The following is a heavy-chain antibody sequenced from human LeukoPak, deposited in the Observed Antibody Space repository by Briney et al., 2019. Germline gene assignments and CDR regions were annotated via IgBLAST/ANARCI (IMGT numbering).Heavy chain of an antibody. Sequence: PGGSLRLSCAASGFTFSSYAMSWVRQAPGKGLEWVSAISGSGGSTYYADSVKGRFTISRDNSRNTLYLQMNSLRAEDTAVYYCAKGLASYYGVFDYWGQGTLVTVSS. CDR2: ISGSGGST. V-gene: IGHV3-23*01. CDR3: AKGLASYYGVFDY. D-gene: IGHD2/OR15-2a*01. CDR1: GFTFSSYA. J-gene: IGHJ4*02.